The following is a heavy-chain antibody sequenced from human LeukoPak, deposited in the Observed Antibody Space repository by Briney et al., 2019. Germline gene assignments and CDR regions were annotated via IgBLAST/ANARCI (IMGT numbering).Heavy chain of an antibody. Sequence: GASVKVSCKASGYTFTRYGISWVRQAPGQGLEWMGWISAYNGDINYAQNLQGRVTMTTDTSTSTAYMELRSLRSDDTAVYYCAREVWLYYYDSSGCAFDILGQGTKVTVSS. CDR1: GYTFTRYG. J-gene: IGHJ3*02. V-gene: IGHV1-18*01. CDR2: ISAYNGDI. D-gene: IGHD3-22*01. CDR3: AREVWLYYYDSSGCAFDI.